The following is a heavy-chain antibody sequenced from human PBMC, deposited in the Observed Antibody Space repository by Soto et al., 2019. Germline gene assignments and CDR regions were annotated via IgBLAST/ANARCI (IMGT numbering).Heavy chain of an antibody. V-gene: IGHV3-64*01. CDR2: INPNGDST. CDR3: ASAGSGYDH. Sequence: VPLVESGGGLVQPGGSLRLSCAASGFTFSSYAMHWVRQAPGKGLEYVSAINPNGDSTYYANSVKGRFTISRDNSKSTLYLQMGSLRAEDMAVYYCASAGSGYDHWGQGTLVTVSS. CDR1: GFTFSSYA. J-gene: IGHJ5*02. D-gene: IGHD5-12*01.